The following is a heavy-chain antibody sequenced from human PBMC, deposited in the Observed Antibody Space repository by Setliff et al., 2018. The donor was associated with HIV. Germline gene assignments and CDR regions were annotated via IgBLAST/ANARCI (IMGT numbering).Heavy chain of an antibody. J-gene: IGHJ4*02. CDR1: GFTFSSYA. D-gene: IGHD3-9*01. Sequence: GGSLRLSCAASGFTFSSYAMHWVRQAPGKGLEWVAGIAYDGSNKYYADSVKGRFTISRDNAKNTLYLQMNSLRAGDTAGYDCARGDWPPHFDYWGQGTLVTVSS. V-gene: IGHV3-30-3*01. CDR3: ARGDWPPHFDY. CDR2: IAYDGSNK.